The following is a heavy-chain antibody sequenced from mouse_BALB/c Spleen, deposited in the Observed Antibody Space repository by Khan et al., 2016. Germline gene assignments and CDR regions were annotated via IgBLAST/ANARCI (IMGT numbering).Heavy chain of an antibody. V-gene: IGHV14-3*02. CDR3: AGAPDGYAVGFAY. J-gene: IGHJ3*01. Sequence: VQLKESGAELVKPGASVKLSCTASGFNLKDTYMHWVKQRPEQGLEWIGRIDPANGTTKYDPKFQGKATITADTSSNTAYLQLRSLTSEDTSVYYCAGAPDGYAVGFAYWGQGTLVTVSA. D-gene: IGHD2-2*01. CDR1: GFNLKDTY. CDR2: IDPANGTT.